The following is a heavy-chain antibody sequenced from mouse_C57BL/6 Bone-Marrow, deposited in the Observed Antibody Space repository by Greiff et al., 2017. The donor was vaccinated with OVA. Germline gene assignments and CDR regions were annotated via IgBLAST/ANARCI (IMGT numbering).Heavy chain of an antibody. CDR2: IDPSDSYT. D-gene: IGHD1-1*02. V-gene: IGHV1-69*01. CDR3: AREGDGRVDY. Sequence: VQLQQPGAELVMPGASVKLSCKASGYTFTSYWMHWVKQRPGQGLEWIGEIDPSDSYTNYNQKFKGKSTLTVDKSSSTAYMQRSSLTSEDSAVYYCAREGDGRVDYWGQGTTLTVSS. CDR1: GYTFTSYW. J-gene: IGHJ2*01.